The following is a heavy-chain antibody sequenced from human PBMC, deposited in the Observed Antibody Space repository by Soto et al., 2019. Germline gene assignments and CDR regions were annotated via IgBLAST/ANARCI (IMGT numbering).Heavy chain of an antibody. CDR1: GFTFSSYA. D-gene: IGHD3-22*01. V-gene: IGHV3-30-3*01. CDR2: TSNDGVNA. J-gene: IGHJ4*02. CDR3: ARDLRYYNSRGYYGFFDY. Sequence: QVQLVESGGGLVQPGRSLRRSCAASGFTFSSYAMHWVRQPPGKGLEWVSATSNDGVNAYYADSVKGRFTISRDNSKNTLYLQMKNLGPEDTAVYYCARDLRYYNSRGYYGFFDYGGQGTLVTVSS.